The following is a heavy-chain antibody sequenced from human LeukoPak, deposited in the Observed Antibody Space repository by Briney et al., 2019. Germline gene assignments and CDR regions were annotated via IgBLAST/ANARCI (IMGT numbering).Heavy chain of an antibody. J-gene: IGHJ4*01. V-gene: IGHV3-72*01. CDR2: SRDKGNSYTT. CDR3: TKLARAPRDFDY. CDR1: GFTFSDHY. D-gene: IGHD3-10*01. Sequence: GGSLRLSCAASGFTFSDHYIDWVRQAPGEGLEWVGRSRDKGNSYTTAYAASVRGRFTISRDDSKNSLYLQMNSLKIEDTAVYYCTKLARAPRDFDYWGQGTLVTVSS.